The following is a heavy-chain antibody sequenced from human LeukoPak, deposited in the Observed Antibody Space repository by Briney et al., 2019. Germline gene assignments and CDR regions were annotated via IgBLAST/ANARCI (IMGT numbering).Heavy chain of an antibody. V-gene: IGHV3-21*01. Sequence: GGSLRLSCAASGFTFSSYSMNWVRQAPGKGLEWVSSISSSSSYIYYADSVKGRFTISRDNAKNSLYLQMYSLRAEDTAVYYCARVWDPYYDFWSGYYKTLGYFDYWGQGTLVTVSS. CDR3: ARVWDPYYDFWSGYYKTLGYFDY. CDR1: GFTFSSYS. CDR2: ISSSSSYI. D-gene: IGHD3-3*01. J-gene: IGHJ4*02.